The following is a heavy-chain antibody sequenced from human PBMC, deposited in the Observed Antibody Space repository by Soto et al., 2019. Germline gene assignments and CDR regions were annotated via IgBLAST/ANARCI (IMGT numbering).Heavy chain of an antibody. V-gene: IGHV1-69*13. D-gene: IGHD2-15*01. CDR1: GGTFSSNA. J-gene: IGHJ6*02. CDR3: ARPPVGRGYYYGLDV. Sequence: ASVKVSCKASGGTFSSNAISWVRQAPGQGLEWMGGIIPIFGTANYAQKFQGRVTITADESTSTAYMELSSLRSDDTAVYYCARPPVGRGYYYGLDVWGQGTRVTVSS. CDR2: IIPIFGTA.